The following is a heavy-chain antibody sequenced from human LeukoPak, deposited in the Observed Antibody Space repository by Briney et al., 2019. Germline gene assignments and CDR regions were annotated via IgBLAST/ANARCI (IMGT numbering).Heavy chain of an antibody. J-gene: IGHJ6*03. CDR3: ARYSGSASRRYMDV. CDR1: GGSISSYY. D-gene: IGHD1-26*01. V-gene: IGHV4-59*08. CDR2: IYYSGST. Sequence: SETLSLTCTVSGGSISSYYWSWIRQPPGKGLEWIGYIYYSGSTNYNPSLKSRVTISVDTSKNQFSLKLSSVTAADTAVYYCARYSGSASRRYMDVWGKGTTVTVSS.